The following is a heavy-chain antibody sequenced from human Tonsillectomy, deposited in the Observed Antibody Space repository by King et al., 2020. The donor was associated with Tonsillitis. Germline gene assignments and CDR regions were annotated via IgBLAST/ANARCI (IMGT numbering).Heavy chain of an antibody. V-gene: IGHV1-2*02. CDR3: ARGGALLRYFDWDQLDS. Sequence: VQLVESGAEVKKPGASVKVSCKASGYTFTGYYMHWVRQAPGQGLEWMGWINPNSGGTKYAQNFQGRVTVTRDTSISTAYMELNRLTSDDTAVYYCARGGALLRYFDWDQLDSWGLGTLVTVSS. J-gene: IGHJ4*02. D-gene: IGHD3-9*01. CDR1: GYTFTGYY. CDR2: INPNSGGT.